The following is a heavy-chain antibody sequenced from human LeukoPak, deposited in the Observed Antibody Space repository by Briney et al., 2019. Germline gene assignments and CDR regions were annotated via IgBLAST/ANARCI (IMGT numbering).Heavy chain of an antibody. CDR3: ARDWRQWLVTYYFDY. CDR1: GFTFSSYG. D-gene: IGHD6-19*01. CDR2: IWYDGSNK. V-gene: IGHV3-33*01. J-gene: IGHJ4*02. Sequence: GGSLRLSCAASGFTFSSYGMHWVRQAPGKGLEWVAVIWYDGSNKYYADSVKGRFTISRDNSKNTLYLQMNSLRAEDTAVYYCARDWRQWLVTYYFDYWGQGTLVIVSS.